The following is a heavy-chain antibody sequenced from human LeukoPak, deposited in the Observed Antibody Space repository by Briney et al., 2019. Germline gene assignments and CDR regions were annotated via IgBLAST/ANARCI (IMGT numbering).Heavy chain of an antibody. CDR3: ARGVTSALSYYYGMDV. CDR1: VGSFSGYY. D-gene: IGHD2/OR15-2a*01. V-gene: IGHV4-34*01. CDR2: INHSGST. Sequence: SETLSLTCAVYVGSFSGYYWSWIRQSPGKGLEWIGEINHSGSTTYNPSLESRVTISVAPSKNQFSLNLQSVTAADTAVYYCARGVTSALSYYYGMDVWGQGTTVTVSS. J-gene: IGHJ6*02.